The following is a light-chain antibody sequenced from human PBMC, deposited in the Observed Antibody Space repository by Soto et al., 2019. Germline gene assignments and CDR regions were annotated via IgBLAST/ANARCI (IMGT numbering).Light chain of an antibody. V-gene: IGLV1-47*01. CDR1: SSNIGSNY. Sequence: QAVVTQPPSASGTPGQRVTISCSGSSSNIGSNYVYWYQQLPGTAPKLLIYRNNQRPSGVPDRFSGSKSGTSASLAISGLRPEDEANYYCAAWDDSLSGVVFGGGTQLTVL. CDR2: RNN. CDR3: AAWDDSLSGVV. J-gene: IGLJ3*02.